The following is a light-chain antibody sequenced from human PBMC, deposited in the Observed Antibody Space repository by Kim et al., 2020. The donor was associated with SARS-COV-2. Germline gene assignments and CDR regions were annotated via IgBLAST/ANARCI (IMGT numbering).Light chain of an antibody. CDR3: QQYNSYPLT. CDR2: AAS. J-gene: IGKJ4*01. CDR1: QGISKY. Sequence: ASGGDRINNTRQASQGISKYLAWFQQKPGKAPKSLVYAASSLQSGVPSMCSGSGSGTDVTLTISSLQPEDFATYYCQQYNSYPLTFGGGTKVDIK. V-gene: IGKV1-16*01.